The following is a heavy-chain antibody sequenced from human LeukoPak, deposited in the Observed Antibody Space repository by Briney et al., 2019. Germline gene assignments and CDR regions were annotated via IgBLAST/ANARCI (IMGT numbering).Heavy chain of an antibody. V-gene: IGHV4-30-4*01. J-gene: IGHJ4*02. CDR1: GGSISSGDYY. D-gene: IGHD6-13*01. CDR2: IYYSGST. Sequence: SETLSLTCTVSGGSISSGDYYWSWIRQPPGKGLEWIGYIYYSGSTYYNPSLKSRVTISVDTSKNQFSLKLSSVTAADMAVYYCARVIAAAAYFDYWGQGTLVTVSA. CDR3: ARVIAAAAYFDY.